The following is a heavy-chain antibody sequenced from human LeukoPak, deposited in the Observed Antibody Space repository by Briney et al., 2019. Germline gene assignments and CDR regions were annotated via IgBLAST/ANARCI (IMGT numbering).Heavy chain of an antibody. V-gene: IGHV4-38-2*02. D-gene: IGHD6-19*01. J-gene: IGHJ4*02. CDR2: IYHSGST. CDR3: ARAGYSSGWSDY. Sequence: PSETLSLTCTVSGYSIASGYYWGWIRQPPGKGLEWIGSIYHSGSTYYNPSLKSRVTISVDTSKNQFSLKLSSVTAADTAVYYCARAGYSSGWSDYWGQGTLVTVSS. CDR1: GYSIASGYY.